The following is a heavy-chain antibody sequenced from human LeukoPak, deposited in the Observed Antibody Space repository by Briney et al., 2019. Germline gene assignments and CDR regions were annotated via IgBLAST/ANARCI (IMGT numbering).Heavy chain of an antibody. Sequence: PGGSLRLSCAASGFTFSSYSMNWVRQAPGKGLEWVSSISSSSSYIYYADSVKGRFTIARDNAKNSLYLKMNSLRAEDTAVYYCASDPATTIFGVVIESCYGMDVWGQGTTVTVSS. V-gene: IGHV3-21*01. J-gene: IGHJ6*02. D-gene: IGHD3-3*01. CDR1: GFTFSSYS. CDR3: ASDPATTIFGVVIESCYGMDV. CDR2: ISSSSSYI.